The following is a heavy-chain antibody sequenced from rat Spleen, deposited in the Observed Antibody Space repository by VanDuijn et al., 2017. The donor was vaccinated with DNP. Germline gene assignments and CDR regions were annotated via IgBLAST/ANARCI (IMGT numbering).Heavy chain of an antibody. Sequence: EVQLVESGGGLVQPGRSLKLPCAASGFTFSDHNMAWVRQAPTKGLEWVASISYDGGSTYCRDSVKGRFTISRDNAKSSLYLQMDSLGSEDTATYYCTTGFGDYWGQGVMVTVSS. J-gene: IGHJ2*01. V-gene: IGHV5-20*01. CDR3: TTGFGDY. CDR1: GFTFSDHN. CDR2: ISYDGGST. D-gene: IGHD4-3*01.